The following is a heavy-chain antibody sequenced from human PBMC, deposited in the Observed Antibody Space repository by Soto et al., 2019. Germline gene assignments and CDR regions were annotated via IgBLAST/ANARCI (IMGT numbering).Heavy chain of an antibody. CDR1: GFTFSTYS. J-gene: IGHJ4*02. V-gene: IGHV3-48*01. D-gene: IGHD2-15*01. Sequence: GGSLRLSCAAFGFTFSTYSMNWVRQAPGKGLEWVSYISSSSNTIYYADSVKGRFTISRDNAKNSLYLQMNSLRTEDTAVYYCARCPSSGGSCYLDYWGQGTLVTVSS. CDR2: ISSSSNTI. CDR3: ARCPSSGGSCYLDY.